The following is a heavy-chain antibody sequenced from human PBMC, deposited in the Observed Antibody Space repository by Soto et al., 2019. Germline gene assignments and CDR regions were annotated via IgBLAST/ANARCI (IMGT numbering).Heavy chain of an antibody. J-gene: IGHJ4*02. V-gene: IGHV4-34*01. CDR1: GGSFSGYY. CDR3: ARGRPPRWLQLAY. D-gene: IGHD5-12*01. CDR2: INHSGST. Sequence: SQTLSLTCGVYGGSFSGYYWSWIRKPPGKGLEWIGEINHSGSTNYNPSLKSRVTISVDTSKNQFSLKLSSVTAADTAVYYCARGRPPRWLQLAYWGEGTLVTVSS.